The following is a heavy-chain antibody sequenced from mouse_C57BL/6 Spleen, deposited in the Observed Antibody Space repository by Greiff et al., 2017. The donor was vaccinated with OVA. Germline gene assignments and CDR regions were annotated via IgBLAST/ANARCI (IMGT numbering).Heavy chain of an antibody. CDR3: ARGTPGSSYSWFAY. D-gene: IGHD1-1*01. CDR1: GYTFTSYW. Sequence: VQLKQPGAELVMPGASVKLSCKASGYTFTSYWMHWVKQRPGQGLEWIGEIDPSDSYTNYNQKFKGKSTLTVDKSSSTAYMQLSSLTSEDSAVYYCARGTPGSSYSWFAYWGQGTLVTVSA. V-gene: IGHV1-69*01. CDR2: IDPSDSYT. J-gene: IGHJ3*01.